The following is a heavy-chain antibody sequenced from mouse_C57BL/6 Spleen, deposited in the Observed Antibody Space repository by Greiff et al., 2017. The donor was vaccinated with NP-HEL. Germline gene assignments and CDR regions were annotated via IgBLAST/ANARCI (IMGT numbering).Heavy chain of an antibody. J-gene: IGHJ3*01. V-gene: IGHV3-6*01. D-gene: IGHD1-1*01. CDR1: GYSITSGYY. CDR3: AREGAGSSYEFAY. Sequence: EVQLQESGPGLVKPSQSLSLTCSVTGYSITSGYYWNWIRQFPGNKLEWMGYISYDGSNNYNPSLKNRISITHDTSKNQFFLKLNSVTTEDTATYYCAREGAGSSYEFAYWGQGTLVTVSA. CDR2: ISYDGSN.